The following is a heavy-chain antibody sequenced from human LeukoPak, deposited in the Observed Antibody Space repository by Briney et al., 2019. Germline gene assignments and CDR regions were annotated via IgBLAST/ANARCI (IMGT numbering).Heavy chain of an antibody. CDR2: IYTSGST. CDR3: ARDAGTSYHYYYGMDV. J-gene: IGHJ6*02. V-gene: IGHV4-4*07. D-gene: IGHD1-1*01. CDR1: GGSISSYY. Sequence: SETLSLTCTVSGGSISSYYWSWIRQPAGKGLEWIGRIYTSGSTNYNPSLKSRVTMSVDTSKNQFSLKLSSVTAADTAVYYCARDAGTSYHYYYGMDVWGQGTTVTVSS.